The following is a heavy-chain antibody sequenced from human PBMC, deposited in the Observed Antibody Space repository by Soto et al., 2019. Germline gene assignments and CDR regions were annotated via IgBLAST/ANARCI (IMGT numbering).Heavy chain of an antibody. CDR2: ISGRGDDT. V-gene: IGHV3-23*01. Sequence: EVQLLESGGDLVQPGGSLRLSCAASGFSFSSYAMSWVRQAPGKGLEWVSTISGRGDDTYYTASVKGRFTISRDNSKTTLYVHMNSLRAEDTAVYYCARAQPTYSSSYFDYWGQGTLVTVSS. J-gene: IGHJ4*02. CDR3: ARAQPTYSSSYFDY. D-gene: IGHD3-22*01. CDR1: GFSFSSYA.